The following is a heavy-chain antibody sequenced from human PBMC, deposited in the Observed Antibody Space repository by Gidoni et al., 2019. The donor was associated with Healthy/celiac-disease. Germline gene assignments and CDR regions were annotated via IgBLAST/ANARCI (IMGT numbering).Heavy chain of an antibody. V-gene: IGHV3-11*06. CDR3: ARDMYSSSPYYYYYGMDV. CDR1: GFTFSDYY. CDR2: ISSSSSYT. J-gene: IGHJ6*02. D-gene: IGHD6-6*01. Sequence: QVQLVESGGGLVKPGGSLRLSCAASGFTFSDYYMSWIRQAPGKGLEWVSYISSSSSYTNYADSVKGRFTISRDNAKNSLYLQMNSLRAEDTAVYYCARDMYSSSPYYYYYGMDVWGQGTTVTVSS.